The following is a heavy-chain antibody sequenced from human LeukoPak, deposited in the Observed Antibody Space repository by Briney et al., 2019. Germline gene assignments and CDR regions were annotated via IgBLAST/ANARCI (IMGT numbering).Heavy chain of an antibody. Sequence: GGSLRLSCAASGFTFSNAWMSWVRQAPGKGLEYVSAISSNGGSTYYADSVKGRFAISRANSRNTLHLQMSSLRVEDTAVYYCVKDSSSGSYFDYWGQGTLVTVSS. D-gene: IGHD3-10*01. J-gene: IGHJ4*02. CDR2: ISSNGGST. CDR3: VKDSSSGSYFDY. CDR1: GFTFSNAW. V-gene: IGHV3-64D*06.